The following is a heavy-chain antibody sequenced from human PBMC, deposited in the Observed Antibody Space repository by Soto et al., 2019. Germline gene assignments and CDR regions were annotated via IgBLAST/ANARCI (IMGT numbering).Heavy chain of an antibody. Sequence: SQTLSLTCAISGDSVSSNSAAWSWIRQSPSRGLEWLGRTYYRSKWYNDYAVSVKSRITINPDTSKNQFSLQLNSVTPEDTAVYYCARGKNSSGWHPPLYYYYYYGMDVWGQGTTVTVSS. CDR3: ARGKNSSGWHPPLYYYYYYGMDV. J-gene: IGHJ6*02. CDR1: GDSVSSNSAA. V-gene: IGHV6-1*01. CDR2: TYYRSKWYN. D-gene: IGHD6-19*01.